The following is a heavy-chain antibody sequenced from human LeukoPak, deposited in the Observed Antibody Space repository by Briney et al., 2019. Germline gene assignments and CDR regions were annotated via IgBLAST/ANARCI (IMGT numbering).Heavy chain of an antibody. V-gene: IGHV3-23*01. J-gene: IGHJ4*02. D-gene: IGHD3-10*01. Sequence: GGSLRLSCAASGFTFSTYAMSWVRQAPGKALEWVSAISGSGGSTYYADSVKGRFTISRDNSKNTLYLQMNSLRAEDTAVYYCAKDGSGSYYLPYSSFDYWGQGTLVTVS. CDR3: AKDGSGSYYLPYSSFDY. CDR2: ISGSGGST. CDR1: GFTFSTYA.